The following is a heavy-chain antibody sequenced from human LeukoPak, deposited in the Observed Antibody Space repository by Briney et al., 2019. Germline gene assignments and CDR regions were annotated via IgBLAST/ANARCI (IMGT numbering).Heavy chain of an antibody. V-gene: IGHV3-49*04. J-gene: IGHJ4*02. CDR3: TYGSGWYFDY. CDR2: IRSKAYGGTT. Sequence: PGRSLRLSCTASGFTFGDYAMSWVRQAPGKGLEWVGFIRSKAYGGTTEYAASVQGRFTISRDDSKSIAYLQMNSLKTEDTAVYYCTYGSGWYFDYWGQGTLVTVSS. D-gene: IGHD6-19*01. CDR1: GFTFGDYA.